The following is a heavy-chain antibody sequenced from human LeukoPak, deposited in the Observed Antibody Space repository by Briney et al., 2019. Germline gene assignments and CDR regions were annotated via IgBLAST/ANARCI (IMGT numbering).Heavy chain of an antibody. CDR3: AALWFGELGYYFDY. J-gene: IGHJ4*02. CDR2: IVVGSGNT. Sequence: SVKVSCKASGFTFTSSAMQWVRQARGQRLEWIGWIVVGSGNTNYAQKFQERVTITRDMSTSTAYMELRSLRSEDTAVYYCAALWFGELGYYFDYWGQGTLVTVSS. CDR1: GFTFTSSA. D-gene: IGHD3-10*01. V-gene: IGHV1-58*02.